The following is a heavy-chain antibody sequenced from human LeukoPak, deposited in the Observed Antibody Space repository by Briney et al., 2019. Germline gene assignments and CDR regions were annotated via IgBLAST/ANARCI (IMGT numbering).Heavy chain of an antibody. CDR1: GYTFTSYD. Sequence: ASVKVSCTASGYTFTSYDINWVRQATGQGLEWMGWMNPNSGNTGYAQKFQGRVTMTRNTSISTAYMELSSLRSEDTAVYYCARGGTQYYDFWSGYSLAPYYYHYGMDVWGQGTTVTVSS. V-gene: IGHV1-8*01. CDR3: ARGGTQYYDFWSGYSLAPYYYHYGMDV. CDR2: MNPNSGNT. J-gene: IGHJ6*02. D-gene: IGHD3-3*01.